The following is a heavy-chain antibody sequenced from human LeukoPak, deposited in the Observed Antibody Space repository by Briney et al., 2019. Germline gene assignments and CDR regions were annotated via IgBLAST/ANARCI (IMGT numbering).Heavy chain of an antibody. CDR3: ARGFPLRPYDDFWSGYYEGPGYFDY. D-gene: IGHD3-3*01. CDR1: GYTFTSYG. J-gene: IGHJ4*02. CDR2: ISAYNGNT. V-gene: IGHV1-18*01. Sequence: ASVKVSCXASGYTFTSYGISWVRQAPGQGLEWMGWISAYNGNTNYAQKLQGRVTMTTDTSTSTAYMELRSLRSDDTAVYYCARGFPLRPYDDFWSGYYEGPGYFDYWGQGTLVTISS.